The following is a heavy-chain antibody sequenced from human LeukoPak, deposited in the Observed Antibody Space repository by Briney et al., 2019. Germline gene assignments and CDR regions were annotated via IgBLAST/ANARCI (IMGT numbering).Heavy chain of an antibody. Sequence: PGGSLRLSCAASRFTFRNYARHWVRQAPGKGLEWVAVISSDGTNKDYADSVKGRFSISRDNSKNTLYLQMNRLRADDTAVYYCARDRSQEFDPWGQGTLVTVSS. CDR1: RFTFRNYA. CDR3: ARDRSQEFDP. D-gene: IGHD3-10*01. V-gene: IGHV3-30*04. J-gene: IGHJ5*02. CDR2: ISSDGTNK.